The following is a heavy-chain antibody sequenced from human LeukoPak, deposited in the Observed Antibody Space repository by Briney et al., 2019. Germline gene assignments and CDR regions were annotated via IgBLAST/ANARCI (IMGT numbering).Heavy chain of an antibody. Sequence: GGSLRLSCAASGFTFSSYWISWVRQAPGKGLEWVANIKQDGSEKYYVDSVKGRFTIPRDNAKNSLYLQMNSLRAEDTAVYYCARSGYSGYRGGYYYYYGMDVWGQGTTVTVSS. CDR1: GFTFSSYW. J-gene: IGHJ6*02. CDR2: IKQDGSEK. V-gene: IGHV3-7*01. CDR3: ARSGYSGYRGGYYYYYGMDV. D-gene: IGHD5-12*01.